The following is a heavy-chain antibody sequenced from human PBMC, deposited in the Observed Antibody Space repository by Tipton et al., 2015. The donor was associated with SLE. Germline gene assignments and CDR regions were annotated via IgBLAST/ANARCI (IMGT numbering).Heavy chain of an antibody. CDR1: GFTFSSFG. Sequence: SLRLSCAASGFTFSSFGMHWVRQAPGKGLEWVAFIWYDGGNKYYADSVKGRFTISRDNSKNTLYLQMNSLRAEDTAVYYCARDLAESRWLVYWGQGTLVTVSS. D-gene: IGHD4-23*01. V-gene: IGHV3-33*01. J-gene: IGHJ4*02. CDR3: ARDLAESRWLVY. CDR2: IWYDGGNK.